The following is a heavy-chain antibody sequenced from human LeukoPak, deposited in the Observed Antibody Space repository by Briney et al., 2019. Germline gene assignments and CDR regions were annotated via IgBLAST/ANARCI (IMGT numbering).Heavy chain of an antibody. CDR2: INPNSGGT. CDR3: ASTIFGVSRVHYYMDV. D-gene: IGHD3-3*01. V-gene: IGHV1-2*02. CDR1: GYTFTGYY. Sequence: GASVKVSCKASGYTFTGYYMHWVRQAPGQGLEWMGWINPNSGGTNYAQKFQGRVTMTRDTSISTAYMELSRLISDDTAVYYCASTIFGVSRVHYYMDVWGKGTTVTVSS. J-gene: IGHJ6*03.